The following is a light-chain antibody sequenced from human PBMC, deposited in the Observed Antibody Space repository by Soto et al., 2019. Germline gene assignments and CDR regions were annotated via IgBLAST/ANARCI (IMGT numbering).Light chain of an antibody. J-gene: IGLJ2*01. CDR2: SNI. Sequence: QSVLTQPPSASGTPGQRGTISCSGSSSNMGMNTVNWYQQLPGTAHKLLIYSNIQRPSGVPDRISGSKSGTSASLAISGLQSEDEADYYCAAWDDSLNGLVFGGGTKLTVL. CDR1: SSNMGMNT. V-gene: IGLV1-44*01. CDR3: AAWDDSLNGLV.